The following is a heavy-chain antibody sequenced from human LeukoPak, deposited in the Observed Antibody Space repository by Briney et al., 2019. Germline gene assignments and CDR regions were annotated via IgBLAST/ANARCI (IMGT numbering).Heavy chain of an antibody. CDR1: GFTVSSNY. CDR3: ARTYDSSGPAAFDI. V-gene: IGHV3-53*01. Sequence: GGSLRLSCAASGFTVSSNYMSWVRQAPGKGLEWVSVLYSGGSTYYADSVKGRFTISRDNSKNTLYLQMNSLRAEDTAVYYCARTYDSSGPAAFDIWGQGTMVTVPS. J-gene: IGHJ3*02. D-gene: IGHD3-22*01. CDR2: LYSGGST.